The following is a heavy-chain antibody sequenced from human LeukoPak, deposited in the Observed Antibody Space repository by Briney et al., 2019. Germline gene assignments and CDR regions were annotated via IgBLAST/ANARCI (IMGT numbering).Heavy chain of an antibody. CDR1: GFTFSSYA. J-gene: IGHJ4*02. CDR2: ISYDGNNQ. D-gene: IGHD5-12*01. Sequence: PGGSLRLSCAASGFTFSSYAMHWVRQAPGKGLEWVAVISYDGNNQYYADSLKGRFTISRDNSKNTLYLEMNSLTAEDTAVYYCANPQSRGYDYLDYWGQGTLVTVSS. CDR3: ANPQSRGYDYLDY. V-gene: IGHV3-30*18.